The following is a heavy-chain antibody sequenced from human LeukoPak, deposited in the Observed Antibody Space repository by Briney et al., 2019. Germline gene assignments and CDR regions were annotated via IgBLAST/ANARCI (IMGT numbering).Heavy chain of an antibody. V-gene: IGHV3-43*01. CDR3: ARAMAAAGTPFDY. J-gene: IGHJ4*02. D-gene: IGHD6-13*01. CDR1: GFTFDDYT. CDR2: ISWDGGST. Sequence: GGSLRLSCAASGFTFDDYTMHWVRQAPGKGLEWVSLISWDGGSTYYADSVKGRFTISRDNAKNSLYLQMNSLRAEDTAVYYCARAMAAAGTPFDYWGQGTLVTVSS.